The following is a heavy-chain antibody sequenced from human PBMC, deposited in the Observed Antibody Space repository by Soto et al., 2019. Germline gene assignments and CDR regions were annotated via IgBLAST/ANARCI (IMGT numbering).Heavy chain of an antibody. Sequence: QVQLVQSGAEVKKPGASVKVSCKASGYTFTSYGISWVRQAPGQGLEWMGWISAYNGNTNYAQKLQGRVTMTTDTSTSTAYRELRSLRSDDTAGYDCAGVGGITQLWLPGWFDPWGQGTLVTVSS. CDR3: AGVGGITQLWLPGWFDP. CDR2: ISAYNGNT. J-gene: IGHJ5*02. CDR1: GYTFTSYG. V-gene: IGHV1-18*01. D-gene: IGHD5-18*01.